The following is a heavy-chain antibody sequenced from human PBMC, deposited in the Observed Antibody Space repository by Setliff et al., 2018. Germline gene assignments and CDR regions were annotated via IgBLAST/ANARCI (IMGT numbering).Heavy chain of an antibody. V-gene: IGHV3-7*01. CDR2: IKEDGSEK. D-gene: IGHD5-18*01. CDR1: GFTFSSYW. CDR3: ARDSSRIQDTYYYYFGMDV. Sequence: GSLRLSCVASGFTFSSYWMSWVRQAPGKGLEWVANIKEDGSEKYYVDSVKGRFTMSRDNAKNSLYLQMNSLRAEDTAVYYCARDSSRIQDTYYYYFGMDVWGQGTPVTVSS. J-gene: IGHJ6*02.